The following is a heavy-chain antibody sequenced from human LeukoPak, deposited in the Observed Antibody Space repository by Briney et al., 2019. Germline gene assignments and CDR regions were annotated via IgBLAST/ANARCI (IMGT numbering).Heavy chain of an antibody. J-gene: IGHJ6*02. V-gene: IGHV4-34*01. D-gene: IGHD4-17*01. CDR1: GGSFSGYY. CDR2: INHSGST. Sequence: SETLSLTCAVYGGSFSGYYWSWIRQPPGKGLEWIGEINHSGSTNYNPSLKSRVTISVDTSKNQFSLKLSSVTAADTAVYYCARCPEEVHYGVEKPGVFVDGMDVWGQGTTVTVSS. CDR3: ARCPEEVHYGVEKPGVFVDGMDV.